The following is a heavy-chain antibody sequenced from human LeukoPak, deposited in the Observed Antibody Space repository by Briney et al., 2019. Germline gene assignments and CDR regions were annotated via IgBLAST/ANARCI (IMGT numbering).Heavy chain of an antibody. CDR3: AGRTWSGRSDY. CDR2: IYTSGST. Sequence: SQTLSLTCTVSGGSISSGSYYWSWIRQPAGKGLEWIGRIYTSGSTNYNPSLKSRVTISVDTSKNQFSLKLSSVTAADTAVYYCAGRTWSGRSDYWGQGTLVTVSS. CDR1: GGSISSGSYY. J-gene: IGHJ4*02. D-gene: IGHD3-3*01. V-gene: IGHV4-61*02.